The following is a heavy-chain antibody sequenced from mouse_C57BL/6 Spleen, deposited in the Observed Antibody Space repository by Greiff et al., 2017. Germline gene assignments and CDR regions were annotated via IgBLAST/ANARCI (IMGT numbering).Heavy chain of an antibody. CDR3: AREGGYRFFAY. CDR2: IYPGDGDT. J-gene: IGHJ3*01. Sequence: VKLVESGAELVKPGASVKISCKASGYAFSSYWMNWVKQRPGKGLEWIGQIYPGDGDTNYNGKFKGKATLTADKSSSTAYMQLSSLTSEDSAVYFCAREGGYRFFAYWGQGTLVTVSA. CDR1: GYAFSSYW. V-gene: IGHV1-80*01. D-gene: IGHD3-1*01.